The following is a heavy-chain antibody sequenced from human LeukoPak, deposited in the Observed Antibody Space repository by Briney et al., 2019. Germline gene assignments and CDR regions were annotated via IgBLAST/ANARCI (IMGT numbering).Heavy chain of an antibody. CDR3: ATGEAEYLVRFAAS. CDR1: GFTFSSYT. J-gene: IGHJ5*02. V-gene: IGHV3-23*01. Sequence: GGSLRLSCVASGFTFSSYTLSWIRQAPGKRLDWVAAITGGGDITYYADSVKGRFTISRDNSKNTLYLQMSSLSAEDTALYYCATGEAEYLVRFAASCGQGTLVTVSS. CDR2: ITGGGDIT. D-gene: IGHD6-13*01.